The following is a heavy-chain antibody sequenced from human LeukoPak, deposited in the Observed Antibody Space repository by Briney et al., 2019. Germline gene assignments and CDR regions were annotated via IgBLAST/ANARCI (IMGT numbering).Heavy chain of an antibody. CDR3: ASVEVAGKNRYY. Sequence: SETLSLTCTVSGGSITSYYWSWIRQPPGKGLEWIGYIHHSGNTNYNPSLKSRVTISVDTSKNQFSLKLSSVTAADTAVYYCASVEVAGKNRYYWGQGTLVTVSS. CDR1: GGSITSYY. CDR2: IHHSGNT. V-gene: IGHV4-59*01. D-gene: IGHD6-19*01. J-gene: IGHJ4*02.